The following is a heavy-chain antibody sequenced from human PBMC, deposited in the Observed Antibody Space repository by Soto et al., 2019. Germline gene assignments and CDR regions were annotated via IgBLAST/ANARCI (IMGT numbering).Heavy chain of an antibody. CDR2: IYYSGST. CDR3: ARTPATVTFDY. CDR1: GGSLSSYY. Sequence: TSGTKPLTCTVSGGSLSSYYWSWLRQTPGKGLEWIGYIYYSGSTNYNPSLKSRVTISVDTSKNQFSLKLSSVTAADTAVYYCARTPATVTFDYWGQGTLVTVSS. J-gene: IGHJ4*02. V-gene: IGHV4-59*01. D-gene: IGHD4-4*01.